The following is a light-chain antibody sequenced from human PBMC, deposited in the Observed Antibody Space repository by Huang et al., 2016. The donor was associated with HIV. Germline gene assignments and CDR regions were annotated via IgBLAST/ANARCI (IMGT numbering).Light chain of an antibody. CDR2: AAS. Sequence: EIVMTQSPATLSVSPGERATLSCRASQTVSSNLAWYQQKPGQAPRLLIYAASTRATDIPARFSGSGSGTEFTLTISSLQSEDFAVYYCQHYRVWPPVYSFGQGTTLEIK. V-gene: IGKV3-15*01. CDR1: QTVSSN. J-gene: IGKJ2*01. CDR3: QHYRVWPPVYS.